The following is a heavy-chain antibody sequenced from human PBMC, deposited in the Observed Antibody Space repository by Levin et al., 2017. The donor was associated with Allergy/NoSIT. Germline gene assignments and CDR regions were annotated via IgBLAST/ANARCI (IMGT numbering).Heavy chain of an antibody. CDR3: VRSVNAAGWVWFDP. D-gene: IGHD6-13*01. CDR2: IYFTGAT. J-gene: IGHJ5*02. V-gene: IGHV4-39*02. Sequence: SETLSLTCNVSGGSISTGSYYWGWIRQPPGKGLEWVGHIYFTGATYSNPSLKSRITISVDTLKNHFSLELTSVTAADTAVYYCVRSVNAAGWVWFDPWGQGTLVTASS. CDR1: GGSISTGSYY.